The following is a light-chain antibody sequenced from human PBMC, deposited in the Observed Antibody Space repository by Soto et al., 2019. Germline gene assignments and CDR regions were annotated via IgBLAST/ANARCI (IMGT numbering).Light chain of an antibody. CDR1: QSISSY. CDR3: QQANSFPIT. CDR2: AAS. Sequence: DIQMTQSPSSLSASVGDRVTITCRASQSISSYLNWYQQKPGKAPKVLIYAASSLQSGVPPRFSGSGSGTDFTLTISSLQPEDFATYFCQQANSFPITFGQGTRLEIK. V-gene: IGKV1-39*01. J-gene: IGKJ5*01.